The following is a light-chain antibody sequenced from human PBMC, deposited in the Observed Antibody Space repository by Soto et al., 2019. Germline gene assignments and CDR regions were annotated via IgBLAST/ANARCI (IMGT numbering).Light chain of an antibody. CDR3: QQSFNLPLT. CDR1: QSISSS. V-gene: IGKV1-39*01. J-gene: IGKJ1*01. CDR2: AAS. Sequence: DIEMTQSPSSLSASVGETITITCRASQSISSSLNWFQHSPGQPPQLLLFAASNLHAGVPPRFSGSGSGTSFSLTIRSLQPEDFATYYCQQSFNLPLTFGPGTRVEFK.